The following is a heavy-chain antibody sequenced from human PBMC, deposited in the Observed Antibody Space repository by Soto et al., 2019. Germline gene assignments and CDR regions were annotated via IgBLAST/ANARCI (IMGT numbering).Heavy chain of an antibody. CDR3: ARAQGTIFGVVTPYNWFDP. CDR1: GGSFSGYY. CDR2: INHSGST. V-gene: IGHV4-34*01. D-gene: IGHD3-3*01. J-gene: IGHJ5*02. Sequence: SETLSLTCAVYGGSFSGYYWSWIRQPPGKGLEWIGEINHSGSTNYNPSLKRRVTISVDTSKNQFSLKLSSVTAADTAVYYCARAQGTIFGVVTPYNWFDPWGQGPLVTVSS.